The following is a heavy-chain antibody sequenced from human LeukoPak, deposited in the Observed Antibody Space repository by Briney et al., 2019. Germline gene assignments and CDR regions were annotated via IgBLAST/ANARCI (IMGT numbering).Heavy chain of an antibody. Sequence: PGGSLRLSCAASGFTFSSYSMKWVRQARGKGGEGGSYISSSSSTIYYADSVKGRFTISRDNKKNTMYVKMNRQRAEDTAVYYCARVAYYYDSSGYYHYYYYMDVWGKGTTVTVSS. J-gene: IGHJ6*03. CDR3: ARVAYYYDSSGYYHYYYYMDV. CDR1: GFTFSSYS. CDR2: ISSSSSTI. D-gene: IGHD3-22*01. V-gene: IGHV3-48*01.